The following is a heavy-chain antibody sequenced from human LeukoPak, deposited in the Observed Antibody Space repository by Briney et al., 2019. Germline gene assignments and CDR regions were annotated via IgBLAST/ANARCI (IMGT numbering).Heavy chain of an antibody. V-gene: IGHV3-21*01. CDR3: ARDHSGYDLYFDY. J-gene: IGHJ4*02. CDR2: ISSSSSYI. CDR1: GFTFSSYS. D-gene: IGHD5-12*01. Sequence: GGSLRLSCAASGFTFSSYSMNWVRQAPGKGLEWVSSISSSSSYIYYADSVKGRFTISRDNAKNSLYLQMNSLRAEDTAVYYCARDHSGYDLYFDYWGQGTLVTVSS.